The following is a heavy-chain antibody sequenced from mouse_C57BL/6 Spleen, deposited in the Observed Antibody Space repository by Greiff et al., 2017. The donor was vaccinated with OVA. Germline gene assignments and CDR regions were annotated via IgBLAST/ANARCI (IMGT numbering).Heavy chain of an antibody. D-gene: IGHD3-2*02. V-gene: IGHV5-4*01. Sequence: EVMLVESGGGLVKPGGSLKLSCAASGFTFSSYAMSWVRQTPEKRLEWVATISDGGSYTYYPDNVKGRFTISRDNAKNNLYLQMSHLKSEDTAMYYCARDLRGFDFFDYWGQGTTLTVSS. CDR2: ISDGGSYT. CDR1: GFTFSSYA. J-gene: IGHJ2*01. CDR3: ARDLRGFDFFDY.